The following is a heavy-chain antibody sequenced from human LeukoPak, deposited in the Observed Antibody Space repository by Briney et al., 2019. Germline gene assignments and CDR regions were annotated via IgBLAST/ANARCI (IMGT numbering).Heavy chain of an antibody. CDR1: GFTVSNNY. CDR3: ARGHKYSTGWYYFDY. D-gene: IGHD6-19*01. CDR2: IYSGGTT. Sequence: GWALRLSCAASGFTVSNNYMSWVRQAPGKGLEWVSVIYSGGTTYYADSVRGRFTISRDNSKNTLYLQMNSLRAEDTAVYYCARGHKYSTGWYYFDYWGQGTLVTVSS. J-gene: IGHJ4*02. V-gene: IGHV3-53*01.